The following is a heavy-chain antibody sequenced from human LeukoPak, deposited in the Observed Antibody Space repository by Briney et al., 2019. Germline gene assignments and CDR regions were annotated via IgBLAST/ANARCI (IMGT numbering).Heavy chain of an antibody. D-gene: IGHD6-13*01. CDR3: ARARTRIAAAGDYYYYYYMDV. V-gene: IGHV3-7*01. Sequence: PGGSLRLSCAASGFTFSSYAMSWVRQAPGKGLEWVANIKQDGSEKYYVDSVKGRFTISRDNAKNSLYLQMNSLRAEDTAVYYCARARTRIAAAGDYYYYYYMDVWGKGTTVTVSS. J-gene: IGHJ6*03. CDR2: IKQDGSEK. CDR1: GFTFSSYA.